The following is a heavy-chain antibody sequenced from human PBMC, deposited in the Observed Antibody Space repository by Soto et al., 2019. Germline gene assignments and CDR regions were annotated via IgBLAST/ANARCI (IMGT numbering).Heavy chain of an antibody. J-gene: IGHJ4*02. D-gene: IGHD1-26*01. V-gene: IGHV1-24*01. Sequence: GASVKVSCKVSGYTLTELSMHWVRQAPGNGLEWMGGFDPEDGETIYAQKFQGRVTMTEDTSTDTAYMELSSLRSEDTAVYYCATDLRWDSQFDYWGQGTLVTVSS. CDR2: FDPEDGET. CDR1: GYTLTELS. CDR3: ATDLRWDSQFDY.